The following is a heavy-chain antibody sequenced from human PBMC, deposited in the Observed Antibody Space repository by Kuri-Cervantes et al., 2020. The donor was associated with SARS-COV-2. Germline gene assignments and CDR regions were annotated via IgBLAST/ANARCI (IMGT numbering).Heavy chain of an antibody. CDR3: ARDTYYGSGSYYFSASWYFDF. Sequence: GGSLRLSCAASGFTFSSYDMHWVRQATGKGLEWVSAIGTAGDTYYPGSVKGRFTISRDNSKNTLYLQMNSLRAEDTAVYYCARDTYYGSGSYYFSASWYFDFWGRGTLVTVSS. CDR2: IGTAGDT. J-gene: IGHJ2*01. CDR1: GFTFSSYD. D-gene: IGHD3-10*01. V-gene: IGHV3-13*01.